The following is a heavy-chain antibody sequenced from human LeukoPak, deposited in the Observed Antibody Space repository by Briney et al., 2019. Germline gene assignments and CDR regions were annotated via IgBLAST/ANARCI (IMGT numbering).Heavy chain of an antibody. V-gene: IGHV1-8*01. Sequence: ASVKVSCKASGYTFTSYDINWVRQATGQGLEWMGWMNPNSGNTGYAQKFQDRVTMTRNTSISTAYMELSSLRSEDTAVYYCARLSPVTMIAVSYWYFDLWGRGTLVTVSS. CDR1: GYTFTSYD. D-gene: IGHD3-22*01. CDR3: ARLSPVTMIAVSYWYFDL. CDR2: MNPNSGNT. J-gene: IGHJ2*01.